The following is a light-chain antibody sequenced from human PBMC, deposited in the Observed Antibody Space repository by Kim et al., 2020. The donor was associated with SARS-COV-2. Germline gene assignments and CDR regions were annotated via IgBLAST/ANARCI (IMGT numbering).Light chain of an antibody. V-gene: IGLV2-14*03. Sequence: GQSLTISCTGTSSDVGGYNYVSWYQQHPGKAPKLMIYDVSNRPSGVSNRFSGSKSGNTASLTISGLQAEDEADYYCSSYTSSSTVVFGGGTKLTVL. CDR3: SSYTSSSTVV. CDR1: SSDVGGYNY. J-gene: IGLJ2*01. CDR2: DVS.